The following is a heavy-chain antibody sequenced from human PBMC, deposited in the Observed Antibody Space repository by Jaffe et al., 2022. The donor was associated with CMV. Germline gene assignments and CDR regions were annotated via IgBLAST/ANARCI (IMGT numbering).Heavy chain of an antibody. CDR2: IDWDDDK. CDR1: GFSLSTSGMC. J-gene: IGHJ4*02. V-gene: IGHV2-70*15. D-gene: IGHD6-19*01. CDR3: ARIWRGSGWYFVDY. Sequence: QVTLRESGPALVKPTQTLTLTCTFSGFSLSTSGMCMTWIRQPPGKALEWLARIDWDDDKYYRTSLKTRLTISKDTSKNQVVLTMTKMDPMDTATYYCARIWRGSGWYFVDYWGQGTVVTVSS.